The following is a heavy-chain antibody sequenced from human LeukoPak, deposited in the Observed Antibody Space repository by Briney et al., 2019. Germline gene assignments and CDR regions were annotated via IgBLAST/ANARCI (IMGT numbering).Heavy chain of an antibody. D-gene: IGHD5-24*01. CDR3: ARGDGYKSLGFDI. Sequence: SETLSLTCTVSGGSISSYYWSWIRQPPGKGLEWIGYVYYSGSTNYNPSLKSRVSISVDTSKNHFSLKLSSVTAADTAVYYCARGDGYKSLGFDIRGQGTMVGVSS. CDR1: GGSISSYY. V-gene: IGHV4-59*01. CDR2: VYYSGST. J-gene: IGHJ3*02.